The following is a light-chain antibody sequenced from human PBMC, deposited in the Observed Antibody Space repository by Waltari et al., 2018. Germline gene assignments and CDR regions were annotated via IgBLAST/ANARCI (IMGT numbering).Light chain of an antibody. J-gene: IGKJ4*01. CDR1: QSVSSNF. Sequence: ETVMTQSPATLSLSPGERATLSCRASQSVSSNFLSWYQQQPVQAPRLLIYGASTRATGIPARFSGSGSGTDFTLTISSLQPEDFAVYYCQQDYNLPLTFGGGTKVEIK. CDR2: GAS. CDR3: QQDYNLPLT. V-gene: IGKV3D-7*01.